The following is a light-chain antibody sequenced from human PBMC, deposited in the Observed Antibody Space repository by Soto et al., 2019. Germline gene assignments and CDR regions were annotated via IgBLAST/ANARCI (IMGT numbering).Light chain of an antibody. CDR1: QAISTS. J-gene: IGKJ3*01. Sequence: IQLTQSPSSLSASVGDRVTITCRASQAISTSLGWYQQKPGRAPRLLISAASILLTGLPSRFSGSGSGTDFTFTISSLQPEDFATYDCQHLNSYPPGPFGPGTRVDVK. CDR3: QHLNSYPPGP. CDR2: AAS. V-gene: IGKV1-9*01.